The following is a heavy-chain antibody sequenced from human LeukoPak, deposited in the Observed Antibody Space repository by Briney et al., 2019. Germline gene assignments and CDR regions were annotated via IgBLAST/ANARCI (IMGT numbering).Heavy chain of an antibody. V-gene: IGHV3-48*04. CDR1: GFTFSSYS. CDR2: ISSSSSTI. J-gene: IGHJ4*02. CDR3: AREGDFPPYEVWFGELLPPPPGY. Sequence: PGGSLRLSCAASGFTFSSYSMNWVRQAPGKGLEWVSYISSSSSTIYYADSVKGRFTISRDNAKNSLYLQMNSLRAEDTAVYHCAREGDFPPYEVWFGELLPPPPGYWGQGTLVTVSS. D-gene: IGHD3-10*01.